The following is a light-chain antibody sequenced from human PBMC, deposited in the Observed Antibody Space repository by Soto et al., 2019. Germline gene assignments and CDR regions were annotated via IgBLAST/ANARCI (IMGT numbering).Light chain of an antibody. V-gene: IGLV2-8*01. Sequence: QSVLTQPPSASWSPGQSVTISCIGTSSDVGRYNYVSWYQHHPGKAPKLIIYEVTKRPSGVPDRFSGSKPGNTASLPVSGLQADDEADYSCNSYVGSNKDVFGTGTKVTVL. CDR1: SSDVGRYNY. CDR3: NSYVGSNKDV. CDR2: EVT. J-gene: IGLJ1*01.